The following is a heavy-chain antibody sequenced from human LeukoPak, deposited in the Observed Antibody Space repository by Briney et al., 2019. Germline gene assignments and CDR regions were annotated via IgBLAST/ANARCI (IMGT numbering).Heavy chain of an antibody. Sequence: PGGSLRLSCTASGFTFSSYAMSWVRQAPGKGLEGVSGFTGSGGSTYYADSVKGRFTISRDNSKNTLYLQMNSLRAEDTAVYYCAKAWSRDFDYWGQGTLVTVSS. CDR3: AKAWSRDFDY. D-gene: IGHD2-8*02. J-gene: IGHJ4*02. CDR1: GFTFSSYA. V-gene: IGHV3-23*01. CDR2: FTGSGGST.